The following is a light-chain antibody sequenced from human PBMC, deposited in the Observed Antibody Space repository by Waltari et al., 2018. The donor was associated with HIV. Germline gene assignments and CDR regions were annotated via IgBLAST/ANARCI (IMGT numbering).Light chain of an antibody. Sequence: QSALTQPPSASGSPGPSVTISCTGTSSDVGGYNYVSWYQQHPGKAPKLMIYEVSKRPSGVPDRFSGSKSGNTASRTVSGLQAEDEADYYCSSYAGSNNYVFGTGTKVTVL. J-gene: IGLJ1*01. CDR2: EVS. CDR1: SSDVGGYNY. CDR3: SSYAGSNNYV. V-gene: IGLV2-8*01.